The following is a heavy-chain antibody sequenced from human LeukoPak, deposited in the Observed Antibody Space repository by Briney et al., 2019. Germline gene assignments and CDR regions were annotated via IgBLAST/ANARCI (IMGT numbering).Heavy chain of an antibody. V-gene: IGHV3-23*01. J-gene: IGHJ6*02. Sequence: PGGSLRLSCAASGFTFSSYAMSWVRQAPGKGLEWVSAISGSGGSTYYADSVKGRFTISRDNSKNTLYLQMNSLRAEGTAVYYCAKDGGRVYDFWSYGMDVWGQGTTVTVSS. CDR2: ISGSGGST. CDR3: AKDGGRVYDFWSYGMDV. CDR1: GFTFSSYA. D-gene: IGHD3-3*01.